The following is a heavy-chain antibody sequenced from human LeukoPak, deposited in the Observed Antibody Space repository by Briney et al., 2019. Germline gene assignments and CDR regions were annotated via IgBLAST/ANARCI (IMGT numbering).Heavy chain of an antibody. CDR1: GGTFSSYA. CDR3: AREKRDYYYGSGSYYPFDY. D-gene: IGHD3-10*01. J-gene: IGHJ4*02. Sequence: GASVKVSCKASGGTFSSYAISWVRQAPGQGLEWMGGFIPIFGTANYAQKFQGRVTITADESTSTAYMELSSLRSEDTAVYYCAREKRDYYYGSGSYYPFDYWGQGTLVTVSS. CDR2: FIPIFGTA. V-gene: IGHV1-69*13.